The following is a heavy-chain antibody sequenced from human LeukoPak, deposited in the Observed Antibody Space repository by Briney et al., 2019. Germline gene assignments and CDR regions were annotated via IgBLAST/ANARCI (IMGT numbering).Heavy chain of an antibody. CDR3: AKDERNWNYNLASQTYD. D-gene: IGHD1-7*01. V-gene: IGHV3-11*01. J-gene: IGHJ4*02. CDR1: GLTLSDHH. Sequence: GGSLRLSCAASGLTLSDHHMSWIRQAPGKGLECVSYISSGGGSISYAESVKGRFTISRDTSKNSLYLQMNSLRAEDTAVYYCAKDERNWNYNLASQTYDWGQGTLVTVSS. CDR2: ISSGGGSI.